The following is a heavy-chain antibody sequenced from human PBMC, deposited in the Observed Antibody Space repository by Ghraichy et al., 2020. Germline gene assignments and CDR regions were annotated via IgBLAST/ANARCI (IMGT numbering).Heavy chain of an antibody. Sequence: ETLSLTCTVSNGSISSGGYYWGWIRQPPGKGLEWIGNIYYSGNTYYSPSLKSRVAISIDTSKNQFSLKLSSVTAADTAIYYCARAYSSSWYPPGFDYWGRGTLVIVSS. V-gene: IGHV4-39*01. D-gene: IGHD6-13*01. CDR3: ARAYSSSWYPPGFDY. CDR2: IYYSGNT. J-gene: IGHJ4*02. CDR1: NGSISSGGYY.